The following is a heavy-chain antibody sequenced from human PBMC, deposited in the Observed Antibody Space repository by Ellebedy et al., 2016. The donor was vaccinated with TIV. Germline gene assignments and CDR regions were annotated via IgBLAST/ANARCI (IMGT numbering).Heavy chain of an antibody. V-gene: IGHV3-53*01. CDR2: IHTGGDK. D-gene: IGHD1-20*01. CDR3: ARRISGTYGDDAFDI. Sequence: GESLKISCAASGFTVSYTYMNWVRQAPGKGLEWVSVIHTGGDKYYADSVKGRFTISRDSSKNTVFLQMNSLRAEDTAMYYCARRISGTYGDDAFDIWGQGTMVTVSS. J-gene: IGHJ3*02. CDR1: GFTVSYTY.